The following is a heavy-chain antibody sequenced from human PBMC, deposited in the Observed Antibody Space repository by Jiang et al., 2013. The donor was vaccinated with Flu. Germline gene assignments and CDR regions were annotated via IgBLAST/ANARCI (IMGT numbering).Heavy chain of an antibody. CDR3: ARDRPDAFDI. CDR1: GFTFSSYA. Sequence: QLLESGGGVVQPGRSLRLSCAASGFTFSSYAMHWVRQAPGKGLEWVAVISYDGSNKYYADSVKGRFTISRDNSKNTLYLQMNSLRAEDTAVYYCARDRPDAFDIWGQGTMVTVSS. V-gene: IGHV3-30-3*01. J-gene: IGHJ3*02. CDR2: ISYDGSNK.